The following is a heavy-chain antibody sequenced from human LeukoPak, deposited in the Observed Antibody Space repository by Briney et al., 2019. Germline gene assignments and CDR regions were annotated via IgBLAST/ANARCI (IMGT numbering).Heavy chain of an antibody. CDR1: GFTFSGAW. D-gene: IGHD6-13*01. Sequence: GGSLRLFCATSGFTFSGAWMSWVRQAPGKGLEWASSISGSGGSTCHADSVKGRFTISRDSSKSTLYLQMNSLRAEDTAIYYCARVIRAAPGKGYFDYWGQGTLVTVSS. J-gene: IGHJ4*02. CDR2: ISGSGGST. V-gene: IGHV3-23*01. CDR3: ARVIRAAPGKGYFDY.